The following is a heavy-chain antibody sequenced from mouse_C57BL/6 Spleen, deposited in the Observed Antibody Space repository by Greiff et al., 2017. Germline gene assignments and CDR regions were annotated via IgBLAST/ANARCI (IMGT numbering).Heavy chain of an antibody. CDR1: GYIFTSYW. CDR2: IYPGSGST. V-gene: IGHV1-55*01. D-gene: IGHD2-4*01. CDR3: ATPYDYGEAWFAY. J-gene: IGHJ3*01. Sequence: VQLQQPGAELVKPGASVKMSCKASGYIFTSYWITWVKQRPGQGLEWIGDIYPGSGSTNYNEKFKSKATLTVDTSSSTAYMQLSSLTSEDSAVYYCATPYDYGEAWFAYWGQGTLVTVSA.